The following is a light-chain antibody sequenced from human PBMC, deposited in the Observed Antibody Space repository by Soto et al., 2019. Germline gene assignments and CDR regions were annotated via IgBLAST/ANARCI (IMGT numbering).Light chain of an antibody. J-gene: IGLJ2*01. CDR3: QTWDNSTVV. CDR2: EDK. CDR1: KLGEKF. V-gene: IGLV3-1*01. Sequence: SYEPTQPPSVSVSPGQTARITCSGDKLGEKFACWYQQKPGQSPVVVIYEDKKRPSAIPERFSGSNSGNTATLTISGTEAMDEADYYCQTWDNSTVVFGGGTKVTVL.